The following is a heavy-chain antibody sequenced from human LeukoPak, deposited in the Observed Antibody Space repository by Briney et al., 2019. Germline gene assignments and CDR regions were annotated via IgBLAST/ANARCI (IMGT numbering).Heavy chain of an antibody. CDR3: TRQHSGSYLMWFDP. V-gene: IGHV3-73*01. Sequence: QSGRSLRLSCAVSGFTFSGSAMHWVRQASGKGLEWVGRIRSKANSYATAYAASVKGRFTISRDDSKNTAYLQMNSLKTEDTAVYYCTRQHSGSYLMWFDPWGQGTLVTVSS. J-gene: IGHJ5*02. CDR2: IRSKANSYAT. D-gene: IGHD1-26*01. CDR1: GFTFSGSA.